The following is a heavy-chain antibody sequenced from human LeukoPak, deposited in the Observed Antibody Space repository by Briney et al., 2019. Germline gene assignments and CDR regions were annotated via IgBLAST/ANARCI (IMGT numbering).Heavy chain of an antibody. J-gene: IGHJ5*02. CDR1: GYTFTGYY. CDR2: INPNSGGT. Sequence: ASVKVSCKASGYTFTGYYMHWVRRAPGQGLEWMGWINPNSGGTNYAQKFQGRVTMTRDTSISTAYMELSRLRSDDTAVYYCARDYGGDYNWFDPWGQGTLVTVSS. CDR3: ARDYGGDYNWFDP. D-gene: IGHD4-23*01. V-gene: IGHV1-2*02.